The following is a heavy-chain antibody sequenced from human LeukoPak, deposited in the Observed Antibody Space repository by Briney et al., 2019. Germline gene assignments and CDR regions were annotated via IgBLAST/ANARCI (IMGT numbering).Heavy chain of an antibody. D-gene: IGHD3-3*01. CDR2: INAGNGNT. V-gene: IGHV1-3*01. J-gene: IGHJ6*02. CDR1: GYTFTSYA. CDR3: ARDPLTIFGVVNEYGMDV. Sequence: ASVKVSCKASGYTFTSYAMHWVRQAPGQRLEWMGWINAGNGNTKYSQKFQGRVTITRDTSASTAYMELSSLRSEDTAVYYCARDPLTIFGVVNEYGMDVWGQGTTATVSS.